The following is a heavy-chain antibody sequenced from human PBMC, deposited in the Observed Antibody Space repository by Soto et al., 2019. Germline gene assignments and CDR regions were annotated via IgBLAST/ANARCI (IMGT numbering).Heavy chain of an antibody. CDR2: IYYTGRP. CDR3: ARGNPILDSSGLDFAY. CDR1: GLSISSHSNY. D-gene: IGHD3-22*01. J-gene: IGHJ4*02. Sequence: QVHLQESGPGLVKPSQTLSLTCTVSGLSISSHSNYWSWIRQHPGKGLEWIGDIYYTGRPNYNPSLQIRPSMSVDTSENQFSLKLSSLTAADTAVYFCARGNPILDSSGLDFAYWGPGILVTVSS. V-gene: IGHV4-31*03.